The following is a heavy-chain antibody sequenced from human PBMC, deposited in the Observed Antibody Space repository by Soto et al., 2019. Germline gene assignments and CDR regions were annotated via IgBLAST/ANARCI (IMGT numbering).Heavy chain of an antibody. D-gene: IGHD3-16*01. CDR2: ISYNGRNK. CDR1: GFPFSFYA. V-gene: IGHV3-30*04. J-gene: IGHJ4*02. CDR3: ARQSKIGDRSQFYFDS. Sequence: GGSLRLSCAASGFPFSFYAMHWVRQAPGKGLEWVAVISYNGRNKHYVDSVKGRFTISRDNSQDTLYLQMDSLRPDDTAVYYCARQSKIGDRSQFYFDSWGQGTLVTVSS.